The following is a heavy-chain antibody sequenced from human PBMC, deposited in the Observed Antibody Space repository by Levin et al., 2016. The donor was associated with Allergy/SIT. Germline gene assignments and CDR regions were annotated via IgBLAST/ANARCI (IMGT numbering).Heavy chain of an antibody. D-gene: IGHD6-13*01. CDR3: ARDGPTSYSSSWYINWFDP. Sequence: VRQAPGKGLEWVSYISSSGRTVYYADSVKGRFTISRDNAKNSLYLQMNSLRAEDTAVYYCARDGPTSYSSSWYINWFDPWGQGTLVTVSS. V-gene: IGHV3-48*01. CDR2: ISSSGRTV. J-gene: IGHJ5*02.